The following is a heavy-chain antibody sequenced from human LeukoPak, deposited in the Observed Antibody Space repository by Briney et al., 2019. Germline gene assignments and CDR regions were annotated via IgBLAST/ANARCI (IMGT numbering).Heavy chain of an antibody. D-gene: IGHD4-17*01. Sequence: GGSLRLSCVPSGFTFSSFAMTWVRQAPGKGLEWVAVISYDGSNKYYADSVKGRFTISRDNSKNTLYLQMNSLRAEDTAVYYCARPTNGDYPTAFDIWGQGTMVTVSS. J-gene: IGHJ3*02. CDR1: GFTFSSFA. V-gene: IGHV3-30*03. CDR2: ISYDGSNK. CDR3: ARPTNGDYPTAFDI.